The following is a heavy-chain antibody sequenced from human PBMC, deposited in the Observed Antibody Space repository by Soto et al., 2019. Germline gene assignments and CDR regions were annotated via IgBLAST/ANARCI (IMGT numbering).Heavy chain of an antibody. CDR1: GGTFSSYA. V-gene: IGHV1-69*01. D-gene: IGHD3-22*01. J-gene: IGHJ4*02. CDR3: ARRYYDSSGYYSYFDY. Sequence: ASVKVSCKASGGTFSSYAISWVRQATGQGLEWMGGIIPIFGTANYAQKFQGRVTITADESTSTAYMELSSLRSEDTAVYYCARRYYDSSGYYSYFDYWGQGTLVTVSS. CDR2: IIPIFGTA.